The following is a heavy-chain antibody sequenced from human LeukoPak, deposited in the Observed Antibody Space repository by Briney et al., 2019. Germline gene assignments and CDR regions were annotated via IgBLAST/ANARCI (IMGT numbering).Heavy chain of an antibody. V-gene: IGHV3-7*01. CDR2: IKQDGSEK. CDR1: GFTFSSYW. Sequence: WGTLTLTCAASGFTFSSYWMSWVRQPPGKGLEWVANIKQDGSEKYYVESVKGRFTISRDKAKNSLYLQVNSLRSEDTAVYYCARNQRRLDYWGQGTLVTVSS. CDR3: ARNQRRLDY. D-gene: IGHD1-14*01. J-gene: IGHJ4*02.